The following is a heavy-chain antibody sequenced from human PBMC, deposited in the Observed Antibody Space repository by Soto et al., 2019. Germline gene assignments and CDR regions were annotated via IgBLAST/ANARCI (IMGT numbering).Heavy chain of an antibody. CDR3: AKDSRYSGYEESAFDI. V-gene: IGHV3-9*01. D-gene: IGHD5-12*01. Sequence: YLRLSFADSGLTMDDYEMTWVLQAPLKVLQWVPGISWNSGSIGYADSVKGRFTISRDNAKKSMYLQMNSLRAEDTDLYYCAKDSRYSGYEESAFDIWGHGKMVTV. CDR1: GLTMDDYE. CDR2: ISWNSGSI. J-gene: IGHJ3*02.